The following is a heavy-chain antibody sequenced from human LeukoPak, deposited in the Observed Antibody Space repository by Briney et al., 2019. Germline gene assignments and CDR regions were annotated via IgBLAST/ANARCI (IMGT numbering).Heavy chain of an antibody. CDR3: AKDASGARYYYYYGMDV. Sequence: PGGSLRLSCAASGFTFSSYAMSWVRQAPGKGLEWVSAISGSGGSTYYADSVKGRFTISRDNSKNTLHLQMNSLRAEDTAVYYCAKDASGARYYYYYGMDVWGQGTTVTVSS. J-gene: IGHJ6*02. D-gene: IGHD1-1*01. CDR1: GFTFSSYA. CDR2: ISGSGGST. V-gene: IGHV3-23*01.